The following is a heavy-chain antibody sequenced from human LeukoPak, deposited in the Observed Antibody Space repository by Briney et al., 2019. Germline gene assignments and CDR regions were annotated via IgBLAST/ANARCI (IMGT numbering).Heavy chain of an antibody. D-gene: IGHD4/OR15-4a*01. CDR2: IWDDGSNE. CDR3: ARDLTKLIEY. J-gene: IGHJ4*02. Sequence: SGGSLRLSCAVSGFTFSRYGTHWVRQDPGKGLEWVAVIWDDGSNEFYADSVKGRFTISRDNSKNTLYLQMNSLRAEDTAVYYCARDLTKLIEYWGQGTLVTVSS. CDR1: GFTFSRYG. V-gene: IGHV3-33*01.